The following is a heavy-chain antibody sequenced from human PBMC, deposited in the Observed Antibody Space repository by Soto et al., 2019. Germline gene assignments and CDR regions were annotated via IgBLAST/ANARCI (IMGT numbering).Heavy chain of an antibody. D-gene: IGHD2-21*02. CDR2: IYWDDDK. V-gene: IGHV2-5*02. CDR1: GFSLSTSGVG. CDR3: AHSRCGGDCLQSYSSHYYYGMDV. J-gene: IGHJ6*02. Sequence: QITLKESGPTLVRPTQTLTLTCTFSGFSLSTSGVGVGWIRQPPGKALEWLALIYWDDDKRYSPSLKSRLTIPKDTSKNQVVLTMTNMDPVDTATYYGAHSRCGGDCLQSYSSHYYYGMDVWGQGTTVTVSS.